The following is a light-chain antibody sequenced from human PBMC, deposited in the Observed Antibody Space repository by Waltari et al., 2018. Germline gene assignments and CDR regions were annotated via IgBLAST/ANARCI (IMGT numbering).Light chain of an antibody. J-gene: IGLJ2*01. CDR3: QSYDTSLSVV. CDR1: GSNLGAGYD. CDR2: GTS. Sequence: QSVLTQPPSVSGAPGPRVSISCTGSGSNLGAGYDVHWYQQHPGKAPKLLIYGTSTRPPGVPDRFVGSQSGTAASLAITALQAEEEDEYYCQSYDTSLSVVFGGGTKLTVL. V-gene: IGLV1-40*01.